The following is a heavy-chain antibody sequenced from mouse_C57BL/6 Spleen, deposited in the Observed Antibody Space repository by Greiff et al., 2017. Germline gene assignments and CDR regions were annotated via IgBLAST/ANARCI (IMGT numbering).Heavy chain of an antibody. CDR2: IWSDGST. Sequence: VKLQESGPGLVAPSQSLSITCTVSGFSLTSYGVHWVRQPPGKGLEWLVVIWSDGSTTYNSALKSRLSISKYNSKSQVFLKMNSLQTDDTAMYYCARSYSNYDVKYYAMDYWGQGTSVTGSS. CDR1: GFSLTSYG. J-gene: IGHJ4*01. D-gene: IGHD2-5*01. CDR3: ARSYSNYDVKYYAMDY. V-gene: IGHV2-6*03.